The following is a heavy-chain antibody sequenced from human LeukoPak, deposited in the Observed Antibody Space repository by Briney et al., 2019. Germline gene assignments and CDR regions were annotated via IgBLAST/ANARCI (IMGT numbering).Heavy chain of an antibody. CDR3: ARGGGSSMVRGTSFDY. D-gene: IGHD3-10*01. V-gene: IGHV3-30*19. CDR1: GFTFSSYG. J-gene: IGHJ4*02. CDR2: IWYDGSNK. Sequence: GGSLRLSCAASGFTFSSYGMHWVRQAPGKGLEWVAVIWYDGSNKYYADSVKGRFTISRDNSKNTLYLQMNSLRAEDTAVYYCARGGGSSMVRGTSFDYWGQGTLVTVSS.